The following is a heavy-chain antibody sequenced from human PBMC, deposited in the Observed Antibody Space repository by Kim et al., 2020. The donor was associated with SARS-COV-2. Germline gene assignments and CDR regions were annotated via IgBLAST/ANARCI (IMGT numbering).Heavy chain of an antibody. CDR2: LKSKTDGGTT. D-gene: IGHD1-1*01. J-gene: IGHJ5*02. V-gene: IGHV3-15*01. Sequence: GGSLRLSCAASGFTFSNAWMSWVRQAPGKGLEWVGRLKSKTDGGTTDYAAPVKGRFTISRDDSKNTLYLQMNSLKIEDTAVYYCTTFATTGPWGQGTLVTVSS. CDR3: TTFATTGP. CDR1: GFTFSNAW.